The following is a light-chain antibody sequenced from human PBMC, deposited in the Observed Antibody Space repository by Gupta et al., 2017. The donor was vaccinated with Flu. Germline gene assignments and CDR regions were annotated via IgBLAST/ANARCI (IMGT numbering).Light chain of an antibody. CDR3: QHYSTWPPEFT. J-gene: IGKJ4*01. Sequence: LSVSPGERATLSCRASQSVSNKLAWYQQKPGQAPRLLIYGASSRVTGTPARFSGSGSGTEFTLTISSLQSEDFALYYCQHYSTWPPEFTFGGGTKVEI. CDR1: QSVSNK. CDR2: GAS. V-gene: IGKV3-15*01.